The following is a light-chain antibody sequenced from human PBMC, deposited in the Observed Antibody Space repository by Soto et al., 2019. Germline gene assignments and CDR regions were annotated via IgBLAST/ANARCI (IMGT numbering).Light chain of an antibody. CDR3: KQYNNWSLN. CDR1: QSVSSN. CDR2: GAS. Sequence: EIVITHSPATLSFSLVERATLSGMASQSVSSNVAWSQKTPGQDPRILIYGASTTATGIAATFSGSASGTEFTLTISSLQSEDFAIYFCKQYNNWSLNFGGGTKVDI. V-gene: IGKV3-15*01. J-gene: IGKJ4*01.